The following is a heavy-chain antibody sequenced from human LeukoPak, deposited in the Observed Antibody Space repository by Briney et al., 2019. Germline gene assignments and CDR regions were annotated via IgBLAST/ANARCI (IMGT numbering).Heavy chain of an antibody. Sequence: PSETLSLTCTVSGGSISSSYWSWIRQPPGKGLEWIGYIYYSGSTNYNPSFKSRVAISVDTSKNQFSLKLSSVTAADTAVYYRARLGALHDAFDVWGQGTLVTVSS. CDR3: ARLGALHDAFDV. J-gene: IGHJ3*01. D-gene: IGHD3-16*01. CDR1: GGSISSSY. CDR2: IYYSGST. V-gene: IGHV4-59*08.